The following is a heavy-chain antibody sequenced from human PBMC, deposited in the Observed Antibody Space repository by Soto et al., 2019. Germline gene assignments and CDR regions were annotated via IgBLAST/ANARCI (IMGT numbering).Heavy chain of an antibody. V-gene: IGHV3-7*01. CDR1: GFTFSSYW. J-gene: IGHJ6*02. D-gene: IGHD4-4*01. CDR3: ARERTVTTSYYGMDV. Sequence: GGSLRLSCAASGFTFSSYWMSWVRQAPGKGLEWVANIKQDGSEKYYVDSVKGRFTISRDNAKNSLYLQMNSLRAEDTAVYYCARERTVTTSYYGMDVWGQGTTVTVSS. CDR2: IKQDGSEK.